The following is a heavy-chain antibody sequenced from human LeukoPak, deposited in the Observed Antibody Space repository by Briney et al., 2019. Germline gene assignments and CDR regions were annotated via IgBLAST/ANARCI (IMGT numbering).Heavy chain of an antibody. Sequence: GGSLRLSCAASGFTFSSYAMHWVRQAPGKGLEWVAVISYDGSNKYYADSVKGRFTISRDNSKNTLYLQMNSLKTEDTAVYYCTFLITMVRGARDYWGQGTLVTVSS. CDR1: GFTFSSYA. CDR3: TFLITMVRGARDY. V-gene: IGHV3-30-3*01. CDR2: ISYDGSNK. D-gene: IGHD3-10*01. J-gene: IGHJ4*02.